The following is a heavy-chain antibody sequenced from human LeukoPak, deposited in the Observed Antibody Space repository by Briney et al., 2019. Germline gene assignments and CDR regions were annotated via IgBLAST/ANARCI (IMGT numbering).Heavy chain of an antibody. D-gene: IGHD2-15*01. V-gene: IGHV3-23*01. J-gene: IGHJ6*03. CDR3: AKNGDRGAYCSGGSCYPYYYYYMDV. Sequence: PWGSLRLSCAASGFTFSTYGMNWVSQAPGKGLEWVSGISGSGANTYYRGSVKGRFTISRDNSKNTLYLQMNRLRAEDTAVYYCAKNGDRGAYCSGGSCYPYYYYYMDVWGKGTTVTISS. CDR2: ISGSGANT. CDR1: GFTFSTYG.